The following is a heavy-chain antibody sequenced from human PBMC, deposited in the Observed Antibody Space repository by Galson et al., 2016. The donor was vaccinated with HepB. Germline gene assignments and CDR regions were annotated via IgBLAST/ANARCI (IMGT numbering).Heavy chain of an antibody. Sequence: SVKVSCKASGYTFTTYYMHWVRQAPGQGFEWMGIITPSGGSTNYAQKFQGRVTMTRDTSTSTFYMELSSLRSEDTAVYYCARELSIFKVVPDAFDIWGQGTLVTVSS. CDR1: GYTFTTYY. V-gene: IGHV1-46*01. D-gene: IGHD3-3*02. CDR2: ITPSGGST. J-gene: IGHJ3*02. CDR3: ARELSIFKVVPDAFDI.